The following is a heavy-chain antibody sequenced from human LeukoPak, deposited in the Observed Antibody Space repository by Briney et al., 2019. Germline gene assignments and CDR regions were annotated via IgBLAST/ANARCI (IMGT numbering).Heavy chain of an antibody. J-gene: IGHJ3*02. Sequence: PGGSLRLSCAASGFTFSSFWMHWVRQAPGKGLVWVSRIKSDGGNTFYADSVKGRFTISRDSAKNALYLQMNSLRVEDTAVYYCAKEVYYFDTSGLYSFAFDIWGQGTMVTVPS. V-gene: IGHV3-74*01. CDR2: IKSDGGNT. CDR1: GFTFSSFW. D-gene: IGHD3-22*01. CDR3: AKEVYYFDTSGLYSFAFDI.